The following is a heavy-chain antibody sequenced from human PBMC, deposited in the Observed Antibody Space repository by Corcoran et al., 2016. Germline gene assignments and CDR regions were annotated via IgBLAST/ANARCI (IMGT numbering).Heavy chain of an antibody. V-gene: IGHV4-4*07. CDR2: IYTSGST. CDR1: GGSISSYY. J-gene: IGHJ4*02. D-gene: IGHD3-16*01. Sequence: QVQLQESGPGLVKPSETLSLTCTVSGGSISSYYWSWIRQPAGKGLEWIGRIYTSGSTNYNPSLKSRVTMPVDTSKNHFALMLSSVTAADTAVYHCARDGGSEGRCWGQGILVTVFS. CDR3: ARDGGSEGRC.